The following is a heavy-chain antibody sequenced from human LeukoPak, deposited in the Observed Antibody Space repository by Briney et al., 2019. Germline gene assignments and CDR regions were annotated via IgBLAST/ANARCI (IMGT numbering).Heavy chain of an antibody. CDR1: GFTFSSYA. D-gene: IGHD3-16*01. J-gene: IGHJ4*02. CDR2: ISGSGGST. CDR3: ASPLTSRGPFDY. V-gene: IGHV3-23*01. Sequence: GGSLRLSRAASGFTFSSYAMSWVRQAPGKGLEWVSAISGSGGSTYYADSVKGRFTISRDNSKNTLYLQMNSLRAEDTAVYYCASPLTSRGPFDYWGQGTLVTVSS.